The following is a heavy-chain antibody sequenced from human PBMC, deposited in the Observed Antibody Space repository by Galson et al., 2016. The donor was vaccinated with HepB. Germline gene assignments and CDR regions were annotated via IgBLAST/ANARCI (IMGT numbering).Heavy chain of an antibody. Sequence: TLSLTCTVSGGSISSGDYYWGWLRQPPGKALEWIGYISYSGTTYYNSSLRSRVSISVDTSKNQFSLKLSSVTAADTAVYYCARTQGGDSDWYFDLWGRGTLVTVSS. V-gene: IGHV4-30-4*01. CDR1: GGSISSGDYY. CDR3: ARTQGGDSDWYFDL. CDR2: ISYSGTT. D-gene: IGHD4-17*01. J-gene: IGHJ2*01.